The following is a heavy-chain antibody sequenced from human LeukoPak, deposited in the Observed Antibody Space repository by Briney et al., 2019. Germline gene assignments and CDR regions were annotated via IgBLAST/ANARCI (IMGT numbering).Heavy chain of an antibody. D-gene: IGHD5-24*01. Sequence: SETLSLTCAVYGGSFSGYYWSWIRQPPGKGLEWIGEINHSGSTNYKPSLKSRVTISVDTSKTQFSLKLSPVTAADTAVYYCAGGPYGYNFWGQATLVTVSS. J-gene: IGHJ4*02. CDR2: INHSGST. V-gene: IGHV4-34*01. CDR3: AGGPYGYNF. CDR1: GGSFSGYY.